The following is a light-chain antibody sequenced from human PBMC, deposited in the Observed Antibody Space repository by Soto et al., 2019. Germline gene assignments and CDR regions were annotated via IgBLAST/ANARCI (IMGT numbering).Light chain of an antibody. J-gene: IGKJ3*01. V-gene: IGKV1-9*01. CDR2: GAS. Sequence: IQLTQSPSSLSASVGDRVTISCRASQGIANFLAWDQQKPGKAPKLLVYGASTLQSGVPSRFSGSGSGTDFTLTISSLQPEDFATYYCQQLNSFPIPFGPGTKVDIK. CDR3: QQLNSFPIP. CDR1: QGIANF.